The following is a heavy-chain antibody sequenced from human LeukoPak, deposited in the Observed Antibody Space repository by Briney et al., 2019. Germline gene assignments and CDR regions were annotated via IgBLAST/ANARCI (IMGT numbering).Heavy chain of an antibody. J-gene: IGHJ4*02. CDR1: GGSISSRSYY. Sequence: SETLSLTCTVSGGSISSRSYYWGWIRQPPGKGLEWIGSVYYSGSNYCNPSLKSRVTISVDTSKNQFSLKLSSVTAADTAVYYCARRGGYYRYFDYWGQGTLVTVSS. D-gene: IGHD3-3*01. V-gene: IGHV4-39*07. CDR2: VYYSGSN. CDR3: ARRGGYYRYFDY.